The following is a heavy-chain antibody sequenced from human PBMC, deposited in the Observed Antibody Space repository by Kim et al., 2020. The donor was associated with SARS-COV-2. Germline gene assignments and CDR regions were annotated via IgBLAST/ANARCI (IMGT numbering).Heavy chain of an antibody. J-gene: IGHJ3*02. CDR3: ARDSLPTVTTNGAFDI. CDR1: GFTFSHYN. V-gene: IGHV3-21*01. D-gene: IGHD4-17*01. Sequence: GWSLRLSCAASGFTFSHYNMNWVRQAPGKGLEWVSSISRTSVYIYYADSMKGRFTISRDNAKNSLYLQMNSLRAEDTALYYCARDSLPTVTTNGAFDIWGQGTMVTVSS. CDR2: ISRTSVYI.